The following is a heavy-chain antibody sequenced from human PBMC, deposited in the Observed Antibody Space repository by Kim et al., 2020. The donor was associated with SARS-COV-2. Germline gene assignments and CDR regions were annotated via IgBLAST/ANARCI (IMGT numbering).Heavy chain of an antibody. V-gene: IGHV4-39*07. Sequence: SETLSLTCIVSGGSISSSSYYWGWIRQPPGKGLEWIGSIYYTGSTYSNPSLKSRVTISVDTSNNQFSLRLSSVTAADTALYYCAKHIVGAAPAFYYGIDVWGPGTTVTVS. D-gene: IGHD1-26*01. J-gene: IGHJ6*02. CDR3: AKHIVGAAPAFYYGIDV. CDR2: IYYTGST. CDR1: GGSISSSSYY.